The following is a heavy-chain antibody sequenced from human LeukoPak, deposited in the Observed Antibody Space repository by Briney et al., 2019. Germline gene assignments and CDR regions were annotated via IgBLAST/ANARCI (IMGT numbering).Heavy chain of an antibody. Sequence: GGSLRLSCAASGFTFSSFAMNWVRQAPGKGLEWVSTISGNSDTTYYADSVKGRFTISRDNSKNTLYLHMNSLRAEDTAVYYCAKGYYASGSYGWFDPWGQGTLVTVSS. CDR2: ISGNSDTT. J-gene: IGHJ5*02. CDR1: GFTFSSFA. V-gene: IGHV3-23*01. D-gene: IGHD3-10*01. CDR3: AKGYYASGSYGWFDP.